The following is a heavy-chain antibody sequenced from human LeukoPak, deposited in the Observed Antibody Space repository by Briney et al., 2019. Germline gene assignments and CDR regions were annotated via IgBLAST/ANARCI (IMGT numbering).Heavy chain of an antibody. CDR3: ARDRDTFDY. CDR1: GGSISSYY. Sequence: SETLSLTCTVSGGSISSYYWSWIRQPPGKGLEWIGHIYYSGSTNYNPSLKSRVTISVDTSKNQFSLKLSSVTAADTAVYYCARDRDTFDYWGQGTLATVSS. D-gene: IGHD3-9*01. J-gene: IGHJ4*02. CDR2: IYYSGST. V-gene: IGHV4-59*01.